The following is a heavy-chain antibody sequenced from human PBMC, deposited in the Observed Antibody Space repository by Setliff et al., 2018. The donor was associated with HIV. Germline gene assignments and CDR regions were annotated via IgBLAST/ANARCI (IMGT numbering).Heavy chain of an antibody. D-gene: IGHD3-10*01. CDR2: FDPEDGET. CDR3: ATDQISDGSGSYPKSYFDY. V-gene: IGHV1-24*01. CDR1: GYRFTDFY. Sequence: RASVKVSCKTFGYRFTDFYVNWVRQAPGKGLEWMGGFDPEDGETIYAQKFQGRVTMTEDTSTDTAYMELSSLRSEDTAVYYCATDQISDGSGSYPKSYFDYWGQGTLVTVSS. J-gene: IGHJ4*02.